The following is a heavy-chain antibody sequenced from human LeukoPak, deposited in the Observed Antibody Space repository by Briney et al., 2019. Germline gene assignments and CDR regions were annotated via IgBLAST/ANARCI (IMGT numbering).Heavy chain of an antibody. Sequence: GGSLRLSCAASGFTFSSYSMNWVRQAPGKGLEWVSSISSSSSYIYYADSVKGRFTISRDNAKNSLYLQMNSLRAEDTAVYYCVTTKGGYSYGLAYWGQGTLVTVSS. CDR1: GFTFSSYS. CDR3: VTTKGGYSYGLAY. D-gene: IGHD5-18*01. V-gene: IGHV3-21*04. CDR2: ISSSSSYI. J-gene: IGHJ4*02.